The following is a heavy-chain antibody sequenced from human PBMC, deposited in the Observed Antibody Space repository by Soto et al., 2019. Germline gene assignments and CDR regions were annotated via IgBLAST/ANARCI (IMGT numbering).Heavy chain of an antibody. J-gene: IGHJ4*02. CDR2: ISYDGSNK. Sequence: QVQLVESGGGVVQPGRSLRLSCAASGFTFNNYGMHWVRQAPGKGLEWVAVISYDGSNKYYGDSVKCRFTISRDNSKNTLYLQMNSLRAEDTAVYYCAKSGNGDQWLLHYWGQGTLVTVSS. CDR3: AKSGNGDQWLLHY. V-gene: IGHV3-30*18. CDR1: GFTFNNYG. D-gene: IGHD6-19*01.